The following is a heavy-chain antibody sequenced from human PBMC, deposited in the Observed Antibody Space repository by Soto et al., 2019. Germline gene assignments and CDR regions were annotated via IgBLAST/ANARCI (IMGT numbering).Heavy chain of an antibody. CDR3: ARDREYCSGDKCYETGSAY. CDR2: ITRNSGII. V-gene: IGHV3-48*01. D-gene: IGHD2-15*01. Sequence: EAQLVESGGGLIQPGGSLRLSCAASGFSFSSYSMNWVRQAPGKGLEWISYITRNSGIINYADSVKGRFTISRDNAKNSLHLQMHSLRADDTAVYYCARDREYCSGDKCYETGSAYWGQGTLLTVSS. J-gene: IGHJ4*02. CDR1: GFSFSSYS.